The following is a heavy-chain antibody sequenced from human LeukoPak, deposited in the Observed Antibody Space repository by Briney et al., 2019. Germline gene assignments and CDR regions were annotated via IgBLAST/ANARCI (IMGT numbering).Heavy chain of an antibody. CDR2: FDPEDDET. Sequence: ASVNVSCKVSGYTLTELSMHWVRQAPGKGLEWMGGFDPEDDETIYAQKFQGRVTMTEDTSTDTAYMELSSPRSEDTAVYYCATTSSSYDYWGQGTLVTVSS. CDR1: GYTLTELS. V-gene: IGHV1-24*01. CDR3: ATTSSSYDY. D-gene: IGHD6-13*01. J-gene: IGHJ4*02.